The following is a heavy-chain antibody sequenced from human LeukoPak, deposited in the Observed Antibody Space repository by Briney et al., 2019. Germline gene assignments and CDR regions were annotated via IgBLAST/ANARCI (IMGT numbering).Heavy chain of an antibody. CDR1: GYSFTNTW. J-gene: IGHJ6*03. Sequence: GESLKISCKGSGYSFTNTWIAWVRQMPGKGLEWMGSIFPADSDTRNSPSFRGQVTISADKSTSTAYLQWSSLKASDTAIYYCARVGYSSYGMDVWGKGTTATVSS. V-gene: IGHV5-51*01. CDR3: ARVGYSSYGMDV. CDR2: IFPADSDT. D-gene: IGHD3-22*01.